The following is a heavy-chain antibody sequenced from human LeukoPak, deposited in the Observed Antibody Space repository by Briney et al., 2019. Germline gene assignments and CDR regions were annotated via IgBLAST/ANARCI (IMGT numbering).Heavy chain of an antibody. D-gene: IGHD3-10*01. V-gene: IGHV3-23*01. CDR3: AKDALGGSGSYSWGTFDY. CDR2: IVGSGSTA. J-gene: IGHJ4*02. Sequence: GGSLRLSCVASGFSFSSYALSWVRRAPGKGLEWVSVIVGSGSTAVYTDSVRGRFTVSRDNSKNTLYLQMNSLRDEDTAVYYCAKDALGGSGSYSWGTFDYWGQGTLVTVSS. CDR1: GFSFSSYA.